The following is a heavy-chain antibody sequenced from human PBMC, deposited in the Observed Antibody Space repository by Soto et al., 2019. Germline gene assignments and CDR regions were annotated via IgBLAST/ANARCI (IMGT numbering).Heavy chain of an antibody. V-gene: IGHV4-59*08. CDR3: ARHSYCSGGSCYPDAFDI. J-gene: IGHJ3*02. CDR2: IYYSGST. Sequence: SETLSLTCTVSGGSISSYYWSWIRQPPGKGLEWIGYIYYSGSTNYNPSLKSRVTISVDTSKNQFSLKLSSVTAADTAVYYCARHSYCSGGSCYPDAFDIWGQGTMVTVSS. CDR1: GGSISSYY. D-gene: IGHD2-15*01.